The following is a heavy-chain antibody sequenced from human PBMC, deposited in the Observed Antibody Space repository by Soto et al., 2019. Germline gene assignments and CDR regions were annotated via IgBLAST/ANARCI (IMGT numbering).Heavy chain of an antibody. CDR2: INAGNGNT. V-gene: IGHV1-3*01. J-gene: IGHJ5*02. D-gene: IGHD2-15*01. Sequence: ASVKVSCKASGYTFTSYAMHWVRQAPGQRLEWMGWINAGNGNTKYSQKFQGRVTITRDTSASTAYMELSSLRSEDTAVYYCARAFCSGGSCYSVENWFDPWGQGTLVTVSS. CDR1: GYTFTSYA. CDR3: ARAFCSGGSCYSVENWFDP.